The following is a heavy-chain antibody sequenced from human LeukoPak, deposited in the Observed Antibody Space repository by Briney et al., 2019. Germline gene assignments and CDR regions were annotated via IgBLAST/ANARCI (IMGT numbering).Heavy chain of an antibody. CDR2: ISSTGAYI. D-gene: IGHD6-13*01. CDR3: ARGLAAAGTRGPY. V-gene: IGHV3-21*01. CDR1: GFTFSNAW. Sequence: GGSLRLSCAGSGFTFSNAWMNWVRQAPGKGLEWVSSISSTGAYIYYADSLKGRFTISRDNAKNSLYLQMNSLRADDTAVYYCARGLAAAGTRGPYWGQGTLVTVSS. J-gene: IGHJ4*02.